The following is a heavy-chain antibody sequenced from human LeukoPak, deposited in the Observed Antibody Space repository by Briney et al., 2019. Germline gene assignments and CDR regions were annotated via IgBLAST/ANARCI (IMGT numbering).Heavy chain of an antibody. CDR2: ISSSSSYI. Sequence: NPGGSLRLSCAASGFTFSSYSMNWVRQAPGKGLEWVSSISSSSSYIYYADSVKGRFTISRDNSKNTLYLQMNSLRAEDTAVYYCAKSILWFHLYYYYGMDVWGQGTTVTVSS. V-gene: IGHV3-21*04. D-gene: IGHD3-10*01. CDR3: AKSILWFHLYYYYGMDV. CDR1: GFTFSSYS. J-gene: IGHJ6*02.